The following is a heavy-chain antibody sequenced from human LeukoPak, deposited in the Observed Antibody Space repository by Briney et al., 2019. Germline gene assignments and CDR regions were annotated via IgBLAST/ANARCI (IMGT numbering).Heavy chain of an antibody. Sequence: ASVKVSCKVSGCTLTELSMHWVRQAPGKGLEWMGGFDPEDGETIYAQKFQGRVTMTEDTSTDTAYMELSSLRSEDTAVYYCAAGNDILTGYLSRGYDYWGQGTLVTVSS. V-gene: IGHV1-24*01. CDR1: GCTLTELS. D-gene: IGHD3-9*01. CDR3: AAGNDILTGYLSRGYDY. J-gene: IGHJ4*02. CDR2: FDPEDGET.